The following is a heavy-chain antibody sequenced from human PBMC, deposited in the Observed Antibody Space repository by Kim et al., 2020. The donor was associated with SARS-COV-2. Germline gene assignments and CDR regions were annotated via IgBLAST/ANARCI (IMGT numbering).Heavy chain of an antibody. D-gene: IGHD2-8*02. V-gene: IGHV3-30*04. CDR1: GFTFSSHA. J-gene: IGHJ5*02. CDR3: ARDPHNTGYGLFDL. CDR2: IWDDGTKT. Sequence: GGSLRLSCAASGFTFSSHAMHWVRQAPGKGLEWVTIIWDDGTKTFYADSVKGRFTISRDNSKNTLYLQMNSLRDEDTAVYYCARDPHNTGYGLFDLWGQGTLVTVSS.